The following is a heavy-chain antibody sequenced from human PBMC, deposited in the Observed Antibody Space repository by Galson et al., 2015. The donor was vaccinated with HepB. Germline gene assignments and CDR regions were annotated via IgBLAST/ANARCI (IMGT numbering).Heavy chain of an antibody. Sequence: TLSLTCTVSGGSISSGSYYWSWIRQPAGKGLEWIGRIYTSGSTNYNPSLKSRVTMSVDTSKNQFSLKLSSVTAADTAVYYCARLISGTYFDYWGQGTLVTASS. CDR2: IYTSGST. V-gene: IGHV4-61*02. D-gene: IGHD1-14*01. J-gene: IGHJ4*02. CDR1: GGSISSGSYY. CDR3: ARLISGTYFDY.